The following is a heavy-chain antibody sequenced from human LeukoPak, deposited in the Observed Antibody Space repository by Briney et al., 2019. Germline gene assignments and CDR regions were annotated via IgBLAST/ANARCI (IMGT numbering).Heavy chain of an antibody. CDR2: INGYNGNT. V-gene: IGHV1-18*01. J-gene: IGHJ6*03. CDR1: GYTFTNYG. Sequence: ASVKVSCKASGYTFTNYGINWVRQAPGQGLEWMGWINGYNGNTNYSQKFQDRVTMTTDTSTTTASLELSSLRSEDTAVYYCARVRLAAAGVYYYYYMDVWGKGTTVTVSS. CDR3: ARVRLAAAGVYYYYYMDV. D-gene: IGHD6-13*01.